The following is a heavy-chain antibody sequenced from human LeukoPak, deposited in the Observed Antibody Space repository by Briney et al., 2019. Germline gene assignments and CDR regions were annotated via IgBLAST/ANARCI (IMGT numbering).Heavy chain of an antibody. V-gene: IGHV3-21*01. CDR1: GFTSSSYS. D-gene: IGHD4-17*01. Sequence: PGGSLRLSCAASGFTSSSYSMNWVRQAPGKGLEWVSSISSSSSYIYYADSVKGRFTISRDNAKNSLYLQMNSLRAEDTAVYYCARGTLNYGDYINWFDPWGQGTLVTVSS. CDR3: ARGTLNYGDYINWFDP. CDR2: ISSSSSYI. J-gene: IGHJ5*02.